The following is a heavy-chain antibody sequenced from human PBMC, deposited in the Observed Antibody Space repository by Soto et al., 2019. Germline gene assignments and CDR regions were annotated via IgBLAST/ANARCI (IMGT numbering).Heavy chain of an antibody. V-gene: IGHV4-59*01. Sequence: PSETLSLTCTVSGGSISYYYWSWIRQPPGKGLEWIGYIYYSGITNYNPSLKSRVTISVDTSKTQFSLRLSSVTAADTAVYYCARESREYYFGYWGQGTLVTVSS. CDR2: IYYSGIT. J-gene: IGHJ4*02. CDR1: GGSISYYY. CDR3: ARESREYYFGY.